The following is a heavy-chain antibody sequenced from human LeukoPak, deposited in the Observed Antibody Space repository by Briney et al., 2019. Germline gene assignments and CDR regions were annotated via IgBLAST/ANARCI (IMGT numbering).Heavy chain of an antibody. Sequence: PGGSLRLSCAASGFTFSSYAMSWVRQAPEKGLEWVSAISGSGGSTYYADSVKGRFTISRDNSKNTLYLQMNSLRAEDTAVYYCAKDLRRRGYSYGPHPDWYFDLWGRGTLVTVSS. V-gene: IGHV3-23*01. J-gene: IGHJ2*01. CDR1: GFTFSSYA. D-gene: IGHD5-18*01. CDR3: AKDLRRRGYSYGPHPDWYFDL. CDR2: ISGSGGST.